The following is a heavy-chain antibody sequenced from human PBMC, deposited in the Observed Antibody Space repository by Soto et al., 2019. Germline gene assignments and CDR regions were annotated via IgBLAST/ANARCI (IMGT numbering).Heavy chain of an antibody. D-gene: IGHD3-10*01. J-gene: IGHJ5*02. Sequence: GGSLRLSCAASGFTFSSYAMSWVRQAPGKGLEWVSAISGSGGSTYYADSVKGRFTISRDNSKNTLYLQMNSLRAEDTAVYYCAKVTYGSGSYSGFDPWGQGTLVNVSS. V-gene: IGHV3-23*01. CDR3: AKVTYGSGSYSGFDP. CDR2: ISGSGGST. CDR1: GFTFSSYA.